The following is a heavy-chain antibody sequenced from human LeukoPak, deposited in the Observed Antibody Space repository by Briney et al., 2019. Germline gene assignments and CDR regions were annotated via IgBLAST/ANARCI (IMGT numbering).Heavy chain of an antibody. V-gene: IGHV4-38-2*02. Sequence: SETLSLTCTVSGYTISSGYNWGCIRQPPGKGLEYLGSISHSGDTYYSPSLKSRVTISVDTPKHQFSLKLASVTAADTAVYCCASSSCGNGFCYADDYWGEGTLVTVSS. CDR3: ASSSCGNGFCYADDY. J-gene: IGHJ4*02. D-gene: IGHD2-8*01. CDR2: ISHSGDT. CDR1: GYTISSGYN.